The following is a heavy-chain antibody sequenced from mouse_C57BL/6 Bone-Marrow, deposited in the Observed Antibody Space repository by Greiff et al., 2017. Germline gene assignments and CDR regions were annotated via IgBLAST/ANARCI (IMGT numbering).Heavy chain of an antibody. CDR1: GFNIKDYY. CDR3: AIYYYGSSAFAY. D-gene: IGHD1-1*01. J-gene: IGHJ3*01. Sequence: VQLQQSGAELVKPGASVKLSCTASGFNIKDYYMHWVKQRTEQGLEWIGRIDPEDGETKYAPKFQGKATLTADTSSHTAYLQLSHLTSEATAVYYCAIYYYGSSAFAYWGQGTLVTVSA. V-gene: IGHV14-2*01. CDR2: IDPEDGET.